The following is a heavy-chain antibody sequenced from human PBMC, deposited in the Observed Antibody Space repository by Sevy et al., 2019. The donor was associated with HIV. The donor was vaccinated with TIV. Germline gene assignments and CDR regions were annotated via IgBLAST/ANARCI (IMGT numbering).Heavy chain of an antibody. CDR1: GYTFTSYR. D-gene: IGHD2-15*01. V-gene: IGHV1-18*01. Sequence: ASVKVSCKASGYTFTSYRISWVRQAPGQGREWMGWISTYNGDTNYVQKLQGRVTMITDTSTSTAYMELRSLRSDDTVVYYCVREYCSGGSCYSLAYWGQGTLVTVSS. CDR2: ISTYNGDT. J-gene: IGHJ4*02. CDR3: VREYCSGGSCYSLAY.